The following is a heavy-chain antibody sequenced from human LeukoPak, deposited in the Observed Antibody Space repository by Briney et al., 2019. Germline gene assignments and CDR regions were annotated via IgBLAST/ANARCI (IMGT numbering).Heavy chain of an antibody. CDR1: GFTFSSYS. Sequence: GGSLGLSCAASGFTFSSYSMNWVRQASGKGLEWVSSISSSSSTIYYADSVKGRFTISRDNAKNSLYLQMNSLRAEDTAVYYCARDRYDFWSGYPIWGQGTLVTVSS. J-gene: IGHJ4*02. CDR2: ISSSSSTI. D-gene: IGHD3-3*01. CDR3: ARDRYDFWSGYPI. V-gene: IGHV3-48*01.